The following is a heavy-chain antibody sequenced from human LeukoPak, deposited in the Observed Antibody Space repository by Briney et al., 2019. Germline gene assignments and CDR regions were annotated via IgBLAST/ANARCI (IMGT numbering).Heavy chain of an antibody. J-gene: IGHJ4*02. CDR1: GGSISSSSYY. CDR3: AKLPAYDSSGYYPSDY. D-gene: IGHD3-22*01. CDR2: IYYSGST. Sequence: SETLSLTCTVSGGSISSSSYYWGWIRQPPGKGLEWIGSIYYSGSTYYNPSLKSRVTISVDTSKNQFSLKLSSVTAADTAVYYCAKLPAYDSSGYYPSDYWGQGTLVTVSS. V-gene: IGHV4-39*01.